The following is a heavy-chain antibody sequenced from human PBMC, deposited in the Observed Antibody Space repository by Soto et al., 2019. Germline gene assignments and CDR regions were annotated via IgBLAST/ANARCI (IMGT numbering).Heavy chain of an antibody. CDR3: AGGFGSAVSGMDV. CDR2: ISSSSSYI. V-gene: IGHV3-21*01. CDR1: GFTFSSYS. D-gene: IGHD3-3*01. J-gene: IGHJ6*02. Sequence: EVQLVESGGGLVKPGGSLRLSCAASGFTFSSYSMNWVRQAPGKGLEWVSSISSSSSYIYYADSVKGLFTISRDNAKNSLYLQMNSLRAEDTAVYYCAGGFGSAVSGMDVWGQGTTVTVSS.